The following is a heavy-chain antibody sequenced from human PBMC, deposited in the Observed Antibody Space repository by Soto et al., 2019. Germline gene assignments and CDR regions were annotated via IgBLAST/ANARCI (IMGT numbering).Heavy chain of an antibody. CDR1: GFRLSDYY. D-gene: IGHD3-3*01. V-gene: IGHV3-11*01. CDR3: ARVSSWGDFCSGYYRDNWFAP. J-gene: IGHJ5*02. CDR2: ISGSGSTI. Sequence: QVQLVESGGGSVKPGGSLRLSCAASGFRLSDYYMTWIRQAPGKGLDWVSYISGSGSTIYYADSVKGRFTISKDDAKNSLYLHMNSLRAADTAVYYCARVSSWGDFCSGYYRDNWFAPWGQGTLVTVSS.